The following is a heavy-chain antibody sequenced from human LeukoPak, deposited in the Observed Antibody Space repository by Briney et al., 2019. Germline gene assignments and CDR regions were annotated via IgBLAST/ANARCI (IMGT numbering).Heavy chain of an antibody. V-gene: IGHV3-53*04. CDR3: ARVDTVMAYYFDL. D-gene: IGHD5-18*01. CDR2: IYSGGTT. Sequence: GGSLRLSCAASGFTVSTNCMTRVRQAPGKGLEWVSTIYSGGTTYYADSVMGRFTISRHNSRNTLYLQMNSLRAEDTAVYYCARVDTVMAYYFDLWGQGTLVTVSS. CDR1: GFTVSTNC. J-gene: IGHJ4*02.